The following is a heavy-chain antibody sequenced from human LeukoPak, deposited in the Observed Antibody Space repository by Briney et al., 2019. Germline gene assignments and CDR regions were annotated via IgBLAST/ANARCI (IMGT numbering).Heavy chain of an antibody. J-gene: IGHJ6*04. CDR2: ISYDKSNK. D-gene: IGHD3-10*01. CDR1: GFTFSSYG. V-gene: IGHV3-30*18. CDR3: AKIELLWFGEDYYYGMDV. Sequence: PGGSLRLSCAASGFTFSSYGMHWVRQAPGKGLGGVAVISYDKSNKYYADSVKGRFTISRDNSKNTLYLQMNSLRAEDTAVYYCAKIELLWFGEDYYYGMDVWGKGTTVTVSS.